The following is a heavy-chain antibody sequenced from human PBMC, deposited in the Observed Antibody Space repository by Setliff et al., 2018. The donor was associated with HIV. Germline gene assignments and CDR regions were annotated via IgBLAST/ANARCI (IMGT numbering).Heavy chain of an antibody. J-gene: IGHJ4*02. Sequence: ASVKVSCKASGSTFTSYAINWVRQAPGQGLEWMGGTIPIFSTSNYAQRFQGRVTITADESTSTAYMELYRLGSDDTAVYYCVRDPRFSGYAQAFDFWGQGSLVTVSS. D-gene: IGHD5-12*01. CDR1: GSTFTSYA. CDR2: TIPIFSTS. V-gene: IGHV1-69*13. CDR3: VRDPRFSGYAQAFDF.